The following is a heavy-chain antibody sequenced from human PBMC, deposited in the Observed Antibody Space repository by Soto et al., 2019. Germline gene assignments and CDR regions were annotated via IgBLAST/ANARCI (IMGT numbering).Heavy chain of an antibody. CDR2: IYYSGST. D-gene: IGHD3-10*01. J-gene: IGHJ6*02. V-gene: IGHV4-59*01. CDR3: ARGGSEGGLDV. Sequence: PSETLSLTCIVSGGSISSYYWSWIRQPPGKGLEWIGYIYYSGSTNYNPSLKSRVTISVDTSKNQFSLKLSSVTAADTAVYYCARGGSEGGLDVWGQGTTVTASS. CDR1: GGSISSYY.